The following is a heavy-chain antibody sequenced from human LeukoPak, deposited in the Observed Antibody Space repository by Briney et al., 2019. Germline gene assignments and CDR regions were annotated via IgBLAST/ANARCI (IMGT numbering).Heavy chain of an antibody. Sequence: SVKVSCKASGGTFSSYAISWVRQAPGQGLEWMGRIIPIFGTANYAQKFQGRVTITTHESTSTAYMELSSLRSEDTAVYYCARGVGATMPHYFDYWGQGTLVTVSS. D-gene: IGHD1-26*01. CDR1: GGTFSSYA. CDR3: ARGVGATMPHYFDY. J-gene: IGHJ4*02. V-gene: IGHV1-69*05. CDR2: IIPIFGTA.